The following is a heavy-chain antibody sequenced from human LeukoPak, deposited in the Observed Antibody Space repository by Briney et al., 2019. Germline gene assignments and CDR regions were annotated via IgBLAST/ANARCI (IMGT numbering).Heavy chain of an antibody. D-gene: IGHD3-22*01. CDR3: ARRVYGYYLRYFDY. V-gene: IGHV4-59*08. CDR1: GGYISNYY. CDR2: INYSGST. J-gene: IGHJ4*02. Sequence: SETLSLTCNVSGGYISNYYWIWIRQPPGKGLEWIGCINYSGSTNYNPSLKSRVTISVDTSKNQFSLKLSSVTAADTAVYYCARRVYGYYLRYFDYWGQGTLVTVSS.